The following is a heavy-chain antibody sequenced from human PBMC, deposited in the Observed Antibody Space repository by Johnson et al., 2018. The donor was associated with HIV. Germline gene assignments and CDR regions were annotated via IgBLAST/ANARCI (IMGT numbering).Heavy chain of an antibody. CDR1: GFTFSSYG. V-gene: IGHV3-30*18. Sequence: QVKLVESGGGVVQPGRSLRLSCAASGFTFSSYGMHWVRQIPGKGLEWVAVISYDGSNKYYADSVKGRFTISRDNSKNTLYLQMNSLRAEDTAVYYCAKDPNYYDSSGYHTLPFDIWGQGTMVTVSS. J-gene: IGHJ3*02. CDR2: ISYDGSNK. CDR3: AKDPNYYDSSGYHTLPFDI. D-gene: IGHD3-22*01.